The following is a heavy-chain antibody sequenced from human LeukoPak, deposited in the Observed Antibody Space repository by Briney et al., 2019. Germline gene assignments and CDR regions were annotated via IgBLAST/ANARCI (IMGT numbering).Heavy chain of an antibody. Sequence: PGGSLRLSCAVSGLTFSSSWMDWVRQAPGKGLVWVSRIYVDGRTTNYADSVKGRFTISRDNAKNTVYLEMNSLSVEDTATYYCIRDFRSADLWGQGTLVTVTS. J-gene: IGHJ5*02. V-gene: IGHV3-74*01. CDR1: GLTFSSSW. CDR2: IYVDGRTT. CDR3: IRDFRSADL.